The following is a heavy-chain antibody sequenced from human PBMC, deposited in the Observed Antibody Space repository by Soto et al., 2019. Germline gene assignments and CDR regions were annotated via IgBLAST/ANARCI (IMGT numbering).Heavy chain of an antibody. Sequence: ASVKVSCKASGYTFTSYGISWVRQAPGQGLEWMGWISAYNGNTNYAQKLQGRVTMTTDTSTSTAYMELRSLRSDDTAVYYCARTGDSGSYSRTYYYYGMDVWAQGTTVTVSS. D-gene: IGHD1-26*01. CDR3: ARTGDSGSYSRTYYYYGMDV. CDR2: ISAYNGNT. J-gene: IGHJ6*02. CDR1: GYTFTSYG. V-gene: IGHV1-18*01.